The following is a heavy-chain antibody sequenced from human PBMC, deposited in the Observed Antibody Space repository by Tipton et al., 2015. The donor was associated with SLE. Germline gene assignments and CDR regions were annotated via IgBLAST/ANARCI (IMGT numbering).Heavy chain of an antibody. V-gene: IGHV4-61*09. CDR2: IYTSGST. J-gene: IGHJ4*02. D-gene: IGHD6-19*01. Sequence: TLSLTCTVSGGSISSGGYYWSWIRQPAGKGLEWIGNIYTSGSTNYNPSLKSRVTISVDTSKNQFSLKLSSVTAADTAVYYCASGLSPEYSSGWGQGTLVTVSS. CDR3: ASGLSPEYSSG. CDR1: GGSISSGGYY.